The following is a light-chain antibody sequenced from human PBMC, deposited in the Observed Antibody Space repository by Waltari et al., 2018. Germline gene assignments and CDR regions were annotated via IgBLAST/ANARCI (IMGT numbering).Light chain of an antibody. CDR3: QVWGPAIWV. J-gene: IGLJ3*02. CDR1: SGHNFYD. CDR2: LNSDGSL. V-gene: IGLV4-69*01. Sequence: QLVLTQPPSASASLGASVKFTCNLSSGHNFYDIAWHQKQAEKGPRYLMRLNSDGSLNKGDGIPDRFAGASSGSERHLTISSLQSEDEADYYYQVWGPAIWVFGGGTRLTVL.